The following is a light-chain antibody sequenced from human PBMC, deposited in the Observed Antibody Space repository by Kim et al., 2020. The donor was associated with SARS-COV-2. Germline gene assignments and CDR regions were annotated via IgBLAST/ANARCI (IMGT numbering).Light chain of an antibody. V-gene: IGKV1-5*03. CDR2: KAS. CDR1: QSIGSW. CDR3: QQYNSYPWT. Sequence: ASVGDRGIITCRASQSIGSWLVWYQQKPGKAPKLLIYKASSLESGVPSRFSGSGTGTECTLTISRLQPDDLATYYCQQYNSYPWTFGQGTKVDIK. J-gene: IGKJ1*01.